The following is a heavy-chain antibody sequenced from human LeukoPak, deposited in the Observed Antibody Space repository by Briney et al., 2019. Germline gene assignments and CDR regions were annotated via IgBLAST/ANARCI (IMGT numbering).Heavy chain of an antibody. V-gene: IGHV5-51*01. Sequence: GESLKISCNGSGYSSTSYWIGWVRQVPGKGLEWMGIIYPGDSDTRYSPSFQGQVTISADKTISTAHLQWSSLKASETAMYYCAGHKNGYCSSTSCSKYNWFDPWGQGTLVTVSS. CDR3: AGHKNGYCSSTSCSKYNWFDP. D-gene: IGHD2-2*01. CDR1: GYSSTSYW. CDR2: IYPGDSDT. J-gene: IGHJ5*02.